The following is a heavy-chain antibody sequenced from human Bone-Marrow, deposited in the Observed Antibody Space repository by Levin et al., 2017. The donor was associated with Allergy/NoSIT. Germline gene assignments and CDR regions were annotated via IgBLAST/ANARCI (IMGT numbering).Heavy chain of an antibody. CDR2: IYYSGST. CDR1: GGSISSYY. D-gene: IGHD5-18*01. J-gene: IGHJ5*02. V-gene: IGHV4-59*01. CDR3: ARVYSYGYRWFDP. Sequence: PSETLSLTCTVSGGSISSYYWSWIRQPPGKGLEWIGYIYYSGSTNYNPSLKSRVTISVDTSKNQFSLKLSSVTAADTAVYYCARVYSYGYRWFDPWGQGTLVTVSS.